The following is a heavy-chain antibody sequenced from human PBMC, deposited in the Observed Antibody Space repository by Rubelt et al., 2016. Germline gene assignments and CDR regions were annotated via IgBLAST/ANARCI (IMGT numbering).Heavy chain of an antibody. CDR3: AGGMDGQEG. V-gene: IGHV5-51*03. J-gene: IGHJ6*04. CDR2: IYPGDSDT. D-gene: IGHD6-13*01. CDR1: GYSFTSYW. Sequence: EVQLVQSGAEVKKPGESLKISCKGSGYSFTSYWIGWVRQMPGKGLEWMGVIYPGDSDTTYSPSFQGQVTISADKSIRTAYLQGSSLEGSEAATYECAGGMDGQEGGGEGTTVTVAS.